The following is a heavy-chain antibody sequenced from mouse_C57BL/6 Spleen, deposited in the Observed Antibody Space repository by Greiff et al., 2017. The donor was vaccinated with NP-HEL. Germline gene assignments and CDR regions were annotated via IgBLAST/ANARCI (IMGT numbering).Heavy chain of an antibody. CDR1: GYTFTSYG. D-gene: IGHD2-4*01. J-gene: IGHJ3*01. Sequence: QVQLKESGAELARPGASVKLSCKASGYTFTSYGIRWVKQRTGQGLEWIGEIYPRSGNTYYNEKFKGKATLTADKSSSTAYMALRSLTSEDSAVYYCAAGDYALAYWGQGTLVTVSA. CDR3: AAGDYALAY. CDR2: IYPRSGNT. V-gene: IGHV1-81*01.